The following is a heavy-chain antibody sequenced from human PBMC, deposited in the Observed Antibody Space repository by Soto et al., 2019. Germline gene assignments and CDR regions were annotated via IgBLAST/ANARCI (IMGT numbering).Heavy chain of an antibody. CDR1: GTSISNYY. D-gene: IGHD6-6*01. V-gene: IGHV4-59*01. CDR2: MFYTGST. Sequence: SETLSLTCTVSGTSISNYYWSWGRQPPGKGLEWIGDMFYTGSTKSNPSLKSRATLSIDTSKNQFSLKLTSVTAADTAVYYCARDGHSSSYGLDYWGQGTLVTVSS. CDR3: ARDGHSSSYGLDY. J-gene: IGHJ4*02.